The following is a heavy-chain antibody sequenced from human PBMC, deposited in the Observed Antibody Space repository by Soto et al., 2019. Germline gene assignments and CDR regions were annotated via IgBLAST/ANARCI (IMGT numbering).Heavy chain of an antibody. D-gene: IGHD6-19*01. CDR3: AAISGWYHAFDI. J-gene: IGHJ3*02. Sequence: EVQLLESGGGLVQPGGSLRLSCAASGFTFSSYAMSWVRQAPGKGLEWVSVISGSGGSTYYADSVKGRFTISRDNSKNTLYLQMNSLRAEDTAVYYCAAISGWYHAFDIWGQGTMVTVSS. V-gene: IGHV3-23*01. CDR1: GFTFSSYA. CDR2: ISGSGGST.